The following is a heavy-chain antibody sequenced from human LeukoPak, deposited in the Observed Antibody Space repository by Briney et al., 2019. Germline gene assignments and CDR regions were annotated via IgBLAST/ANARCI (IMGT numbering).Heavy chain of an antibody. CDR3: ARHPFATPFDY. Sequence: SETLSLTRTVSGGSISDNYWSWIRQPPGKGLEWIGYAYYSGHTNYNSSLKSRVTMSLDTSKSQFSLRLSSVTAADTAVYFCARHPFATPFDYWGPGTLVTVSS. J-gene: IGHJ4*02. V-gene: IGHV4-59*08. D-gene: IGHD2-15*01. CDR1: GGSISDNY. CDR2: AYYSGHT.